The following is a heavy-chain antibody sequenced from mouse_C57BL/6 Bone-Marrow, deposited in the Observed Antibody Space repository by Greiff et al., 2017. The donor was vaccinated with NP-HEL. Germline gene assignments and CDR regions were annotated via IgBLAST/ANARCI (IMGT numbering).Heavy chain of an antibody. V-gene: IGHV1-26*01. CDR2: INPNNGGT. J-gene: IGHJ3*01. CDR1: GYTFTDYY. Sequence: VQLQQSGPELVKPGASVKISCKASGYTFTDYYMNWVKQSHGKSLEWIGDINPNNGGTSYNQKFKGKATLTVDKSSSTAYMELRSLTSEDSAVYYCARRLPWFAYWGQGTLVTVSA. CDR3: ARRLPWFAY. D-gene: IGHD2-13*01.